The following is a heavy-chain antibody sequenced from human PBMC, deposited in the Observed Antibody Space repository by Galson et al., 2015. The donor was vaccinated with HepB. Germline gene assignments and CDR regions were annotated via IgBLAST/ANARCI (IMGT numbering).Heavy chain of an antibody. CDR2: MHHSGNG. V-gene: IGHV4-30-2*01. D-gene: IGHD2-2*01. CDR3: VRVNSAYCSSGSCYGRLVTWFDS. Sequence: TLSLTCVVSGASVTTSGYSWSWIQQPPGKAPEWIGFMHHSGNGYYNASLKSRVTISIDTSRNEISLKVNSVTAADTAIYYCVRVNSAYCSSGSCYGRLVTWFDSWGQGALVIVSS. CDR1: GASVTTSGYS. J-gene: IGHJ5*01.